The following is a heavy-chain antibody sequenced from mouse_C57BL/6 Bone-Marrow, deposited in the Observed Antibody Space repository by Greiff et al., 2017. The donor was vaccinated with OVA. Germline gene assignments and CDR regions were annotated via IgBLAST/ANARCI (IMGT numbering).Heavy chain of an antibody. CDR1: GFTFSDYY. Sequence: EVKLVESGGGLVQPGGSLKLSCAASGFTFSDYYMYWVRQTPEKRLEWVAYISNGGGSTYYPDTVKGRFTISRDNAKNTLYLQMSRLKSEDTAMYYCARQTRYAMDYWGQGTSVTVSS. V-gene: IGHV5-12*01. J-gene: IGHJ4*01. CDR3: ARQTRYAMDY. CDR2: ISNGGGST.